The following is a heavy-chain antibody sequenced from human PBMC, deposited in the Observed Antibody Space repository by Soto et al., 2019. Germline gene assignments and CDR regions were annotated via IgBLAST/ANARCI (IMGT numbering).Heavy chain of an antibody. Sequence: EVQLVESGGGLVQPGGSLRLSCAASEFTCSGRSVHWVRQAPGKGLVWVSGIDKVGTDSTYADSVKGRFTSSRDNATNTVYLQMNSLRVEDTAVYYCARGWFGPDVWGKGTTVTVSS. CDR1: EFTCSGRS. CDR3: ARGWFGPDV. J-gene: IGHJ6*03. V-gene: IGHV3-74*01. CDR2: IDKVGTDS. D-gene: IGHD3-10*01.